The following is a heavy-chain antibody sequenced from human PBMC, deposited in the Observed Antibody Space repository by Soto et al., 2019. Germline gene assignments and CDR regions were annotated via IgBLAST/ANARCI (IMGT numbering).Heavy chain of an antibody. V-gene: IGHV4-30-4*01. CDR2: ISGSGST. Sequence: SETLSLTCTVSGGSVSSGGDYWSWIRQSPGQDLEWIGYISGSGSTGYNPSLKNRHTMSVDRSKDQFTLRLTSVTAADTAVYFCATESGSTYGYFAYWGQ. CDR1: GGSVSSGGDY. J-gene: IGHJ4*02. D-gene: IGHD5-18*01. CDR3: ATESGSTYGYFAY.